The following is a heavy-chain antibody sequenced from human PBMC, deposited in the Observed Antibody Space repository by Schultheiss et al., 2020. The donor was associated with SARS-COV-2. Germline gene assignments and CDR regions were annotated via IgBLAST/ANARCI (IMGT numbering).Heavy chain of an antibody. D-gene: IGHD3-10*01. V-gene: IGHV4-59*12. CDR1: GGSISSYY. J-gene: IGHJ3*02. CDR3: VRGVGTGTYSDSFDI. Sequence: SETLSLTCTVSGGSISSYYWSWIRQPPGKGLEWIGYIYYSGTSYYNPSLKSRVTISVDTSKNQFSLKLSSVTAADTAVFFCVRGVGTGTYSDSFDIWGQGTRVTVSS. CDR2: IYYSGTS.